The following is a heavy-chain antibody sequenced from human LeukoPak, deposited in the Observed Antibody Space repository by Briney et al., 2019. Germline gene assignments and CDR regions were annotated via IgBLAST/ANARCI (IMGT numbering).Heavy chain of an antibody. V-gene: IGHV1-24*01. CDR1: GYTLTELS. J-gene: IGHJ4*02. CDR3: ARDGRKSSGWLFDY. D-gene: IGHD6-19*01. CDR2: FDPEDGET. Sequence: ASVKVSCKVSGYTLTELSMHWVRQAPGKGLEWMGGFDPEDGETIYAQKLQGRVTMTTDTSTSTAYMELRSLRSDDTAVYYCARDGRKSSGWLFDYWGQGTLVTVSS.